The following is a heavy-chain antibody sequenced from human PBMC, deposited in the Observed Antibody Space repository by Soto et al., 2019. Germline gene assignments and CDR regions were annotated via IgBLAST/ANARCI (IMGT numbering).Heavy chain of an antibody. CDR3: ARVLGGMATVPFDY. J-gene: IGHJ4*02. Sequence: LRLSCAASGFTFSSYAMHWVRQAPGTGLKWVAVISYEGSNKYYADSVKGRFTISRDNSKNTLYLQMNSLRTEDTAVYYCARVLGGMATVPFDYWGQGALVTVSS. CDR2: ISYEGSNK. V-gene: IGHV3-30-3*01. CDR1: GFTFSSYA. D-gene: IGHD4-4*01.